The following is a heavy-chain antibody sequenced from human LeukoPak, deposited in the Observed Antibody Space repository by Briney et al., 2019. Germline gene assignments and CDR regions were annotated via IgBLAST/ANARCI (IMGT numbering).Heavy chain of an antibody. V-gene: IGHV4-59*08. CDR3: ALSSGKFSAEYFQH. Sequence: SETLSLTCTASGGSISSYYWSWIRQPPGKGLEWIGYIYYSGSTSYNPSLKSRVTISVDTSKNQFSLKLSSVTAADTAVYYCALSSGKFSAEYFQHWGQGTLVTVSS. D-gene: IGHD6-19*01. J-gene: IGHJ1*01. CDR1: GGSISSYY. CDR2: IYYSGST.